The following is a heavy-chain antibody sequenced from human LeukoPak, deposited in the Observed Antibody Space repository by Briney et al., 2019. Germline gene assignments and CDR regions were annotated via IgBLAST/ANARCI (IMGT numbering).Heavy chain of an antibody. V-gene: IGHV3-30*18. Sequence: PGGSLRLSCAASGFTFSSYGMHWVRQAPGKGLEWVAVISYDGSNKYYADSVKGRFTISRDNSKNTLYLQMNSLRAEDTAVYYCAKVWHGYGDYLDAHYYYGMDVWGQGTTVTVSS. D-gene: IGHD4-17*01. CDR1: GFTFSSYG. CDR2: ISYDGSNK. J-gene: IGHJ6*02. CDR3: AKVWHGYGDYLDAHYYYGMDV.